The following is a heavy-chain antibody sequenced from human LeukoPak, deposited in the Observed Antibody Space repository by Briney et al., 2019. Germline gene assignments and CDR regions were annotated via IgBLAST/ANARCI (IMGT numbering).Heavy chain of an antibody. CDR3: ARAHSSGWYGFDA. J-gene: IGHJ5*02. CDR2: ISSSSSDI. CDR1: GFTFSSYS. D-gene: IGHD6-19*01. V-gene: IGHV3-21*01. Sequence: PGGSLRLSCAASGFTFSSYSMNWVRQAPGKGLEWVSSISSSSSDIYYADSVKGRFTISRDNAKNSLYLQMNSLRAEDTAVYYCARAHSSGWYGFDAWGQGTLVTVSS.